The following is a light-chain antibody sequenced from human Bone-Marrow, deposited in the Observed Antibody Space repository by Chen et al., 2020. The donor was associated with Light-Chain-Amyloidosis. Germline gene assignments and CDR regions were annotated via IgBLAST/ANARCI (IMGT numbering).Light chain of an antibody. J-gene: IGKJ5*01. CDR1: QSVRSN. CDR3: QQYNSWPPIT. V-gene: IGKV3-15*01. CDR2: GAS. Sequence: EIVMTQSPATLSVSPGERATLSCRASQSVRSNLAWYQQKPGQAPRLLIYGASTRATGIPARFSGSGSGTEFTLTISSLQSEDFAVYYCQQYNSWPPITFGQGTRLEIQ.